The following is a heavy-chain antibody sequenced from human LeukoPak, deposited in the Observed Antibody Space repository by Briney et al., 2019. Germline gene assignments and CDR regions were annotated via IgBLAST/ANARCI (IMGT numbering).Heavy chain of an antibody. CDR1: AFTFRDYY. V-gene: IGHV3-11*01. Sequence: GGSLRLSCAASAFTFRDYYMSWIRQAPGKGLQWVSYISSSGGSIYYADSLKGRFTISRDNAKNSLYLQMNSLRAEDTAVYYCVRGEVGSTSYYYYALDVWGQGTTVTVSS. CDR2: ISSSGGSI. D-gene: IGHD1-26*01. J-gene: IGHJ6*01. CDR3: VRGEVGSTSYYYYALDV.